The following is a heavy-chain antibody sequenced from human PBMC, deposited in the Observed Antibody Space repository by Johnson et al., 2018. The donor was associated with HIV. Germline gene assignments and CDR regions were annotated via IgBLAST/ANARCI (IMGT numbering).Heavy chain of an antibody. D-gene: IGHD6-13*01. J-gene: IGHJ3*02. CDR3: AREGAWSLRAAAGRGAFDI. CDR2: IKQDGSEK. V-gene: IGHV3-7*01. CDR1: GFTFSSYW. Sequence: VQLVESGGGLVQPGGSLRLSCAASGFTFSSYWMSWVRQAQGQGLEWVANIKQDGSEKYYVDSVKGRFTISRDNSKNTLYLQMGSLRAEDMAVYYCAREGAWSLRAAAGRGAFDIWGQGTMVTVSS.